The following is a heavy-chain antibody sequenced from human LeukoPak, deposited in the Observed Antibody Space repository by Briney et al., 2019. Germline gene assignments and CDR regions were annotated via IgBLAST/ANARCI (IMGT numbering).Heavy chain of an antibody. D-gene: IGHD3-22*01. J-gene: IGHJ4*02. CDR2: INWNGGST. Sequence: GGSLRLSCGASGFTFDDYGMSWVRQAPGKGLEWVSGINWNGGSTGYADSVKGRFTISRDNAKNSLYLQMNSLRAEDTALYYCVREYYEDPNQLDYWGRGTLVTVSS. V-gene: IGHV3-20*04. CDR3: VREYYEDPNQLDY. CDR1: GFTFDDYG.